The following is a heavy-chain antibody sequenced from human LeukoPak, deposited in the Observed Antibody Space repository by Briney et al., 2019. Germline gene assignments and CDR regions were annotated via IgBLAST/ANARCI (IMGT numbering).Heavy chain of an antibody. Sequence: GGSLRLSCAASGFTFSSYGMHWVRQAPGKGLEWVAVIWYDGSNKYYADSVKGRFTISRDNSKNTLYLQMNSLRAEDTAVYYCAKGPWYRAYFDLWGRGTLVTVSS. CDR2: IWYDGSNK. V-gene: IGHV3-33*06. CDR1: GFTFSSYG. D-gene: IGHD1-26*01. J-gene: IGHJ2*01. CDR3: AKGPWYRAYFDL.